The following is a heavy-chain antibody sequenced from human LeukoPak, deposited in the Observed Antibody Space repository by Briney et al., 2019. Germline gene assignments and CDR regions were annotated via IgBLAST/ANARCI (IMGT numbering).Heavy chain of an antibody. CDR3: ARGRGYSYVLDY. D-gene: IGHD5-18*01. Sequence: PSETLSLTCAVYGGSFGGYYWSGFRKPQGKGLKWIGEINHSGSTNYNPSLKSRVTISVDTSKNQFSLKLSSVTAADTAVYYCARGRGYSYVLDYWGQGTLVTVSS. V-gene: IGHV4-34*01. CDR1: GGSFGGYY. CDR2: INHSGST. J-gene: IGHJ4*02.